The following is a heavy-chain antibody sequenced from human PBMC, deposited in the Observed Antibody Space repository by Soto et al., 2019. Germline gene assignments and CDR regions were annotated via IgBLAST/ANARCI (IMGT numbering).Heavy chain of an antibody. CDR2: IDPSDSYT. CDR3: ARRLAAAGRAAFDI. J-gene: IGHJ3*02. CDR1: GYSFISHW. V-gene: IGHV5-10-1*01. Sequence: PGQPMKVSSKGAGYSFISHWISWVSKMTGKGLEWMGRIDPSDSYTNYSPSFQGHVTISADKSISTAYLQWSSLKASDAAMYYCARRLAAAGRAAFDIWGQGSMVTVSS. D-gene: IGHD6-13*01.